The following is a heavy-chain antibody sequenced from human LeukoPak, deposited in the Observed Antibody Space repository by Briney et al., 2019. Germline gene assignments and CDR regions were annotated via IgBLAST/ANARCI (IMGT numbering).Heavy chain of an antibody. Sequence: SVKVSCKASGGTFSSYAISWVRQAPGQGLEWMGGIIPIFGTANYTQKFQGRVTITADESTSTAYMELSSLRSEDTAVYYCARGAGYSGYDAYFDYWGQGTLVTVSS. D-gene: IGHD5-12*01. J-gene: IGHJ4*02. CDR1: GGTFSSYA. CDR3: ARGAGYSGYDAYFDY. V-gene: IGHV1-69*01. CDR2: IIPIFGTA.